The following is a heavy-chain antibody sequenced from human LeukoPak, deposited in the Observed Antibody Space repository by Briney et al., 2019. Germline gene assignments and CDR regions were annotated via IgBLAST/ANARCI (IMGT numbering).Heavy chain of an antibody. CDR3: ARGERPSYYYGMDV. V-gene: IGHV3-30*04. J-gene: IGHJ6*04. D-gene: IGHD1-1*01. CDR1: GFTFSSYA. CDR2: ISYDGSNK. Sequence: HSGGSLRLSCAASGFTFSSYAMHWVRQAPGKGLEWVAVISYDGSNKYYADSVKGRFTISRDNSKNTLYLQMNSLRAEDTAVYYCARGERPSYYYGMDVWSKGTTITVSS.